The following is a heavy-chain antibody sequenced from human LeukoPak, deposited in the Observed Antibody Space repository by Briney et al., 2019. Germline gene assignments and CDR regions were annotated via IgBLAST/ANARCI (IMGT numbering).Heavy chain of an antibody. Sequence: PSETLSLTCCVSGRSISRYYWGWIRQPPGKGLEWNGYTYYSGSPHYNTSPESRVTISIDPSKKQLSLKLTSVTAGDTAVYYCARDRRESTKPNDAFAIWGQGTMVTVYS. CDR1: GRSISRYY. CDR3: ARDRRESTKPNDAFAI. V-gene: IGHV4-59*01. CDR2: TYYSGSP. D-gene: IGHD1/OR15-1a*01. J-gene: IGHJ3*02.